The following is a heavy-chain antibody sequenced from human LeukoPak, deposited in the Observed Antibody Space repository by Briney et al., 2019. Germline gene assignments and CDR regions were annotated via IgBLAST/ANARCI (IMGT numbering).Heavy chain of an antibody. CDR3: ARGGITIFGVVKVWFDP. V-gene: IGHV1-69-2*01. CDR2: VDPEDGET. D-gene: IGHD3-3*01. CDR1: GYTFTDYY. J-gene: IGHJ5*02. Sequence: ASVKVSCKVSGYTFTDYYMHWVQQAPGKGLEWMGLVDPEDGETIYAEKFQGRVTMTRDTSTSTVYMELSSLRSEDTAVYYCARGGITIFGVVKVWFDPWGQGTLVTVSS.